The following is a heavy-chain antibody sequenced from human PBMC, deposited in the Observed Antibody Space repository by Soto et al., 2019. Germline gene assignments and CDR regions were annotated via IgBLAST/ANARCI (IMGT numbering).Heavy chain of an antibody. J-gene: IGHJ4*02. Sequence: QLQLQESGPGLVKPSETLSLTCTVSGGSISSSSYYWGWLRQPPGKGLEWIGSIYYSGSTYYNPSPKIRVAISVDTSKNQFSLELSAVTSADTAVYYCARHTPAISISDHWGQGTLVTVSS. CDR1: GGSISSSSYY. V-gene: IGHV4-39*01. CDR3: ARHTPAISISDH. CDR2: IYYSGST. D-gene: IGHD2-15*01.